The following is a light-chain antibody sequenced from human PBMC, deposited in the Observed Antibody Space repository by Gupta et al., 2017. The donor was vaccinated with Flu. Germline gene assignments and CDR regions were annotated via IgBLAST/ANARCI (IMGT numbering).Light chain of an antibody. CDR3: QQRDSTPRT. CDR2: AAS. CDR1: QSISSY. J-gene: IGKJ4*01. Sequence: DIQMTQSPSSLSASVGDRVTITCRASQSISSYLNWYQQKPGKAPKLLIYAASSLQSGVPSRFSGRGSGTDFTLTISRLQPEDFPTYYCQQRDSTPRTFSGGTKVETK. V-gene: IGKV1-39*01.